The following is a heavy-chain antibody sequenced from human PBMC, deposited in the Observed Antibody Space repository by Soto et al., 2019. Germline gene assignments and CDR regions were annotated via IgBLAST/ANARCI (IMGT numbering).Heavy chain of an antibody. CDR3: AREGLLFDY. Sequence: QVQLVESGGGVVQPGRSLRLSCAASRFTFSGYAMHWVRQAPGKGLEWVAVISYDGSNKYYADSVKGRFTISRDNSKNTLYLQMNSLRAEDTAVYYCAREGLLFDYWGQGTLVTVSS. J-gene: IGHJ4*02. D-gene: IGHD5-18*01. CDR1: RFTFSGYA. V-gene: IGHV3-30-3*01. CDR2: ISYDGSNK.